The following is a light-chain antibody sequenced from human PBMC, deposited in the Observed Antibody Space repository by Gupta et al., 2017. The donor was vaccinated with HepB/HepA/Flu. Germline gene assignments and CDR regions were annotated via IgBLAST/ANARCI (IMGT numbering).Light chain of an antibody. CDR3: QQYGSSPPRFT. Sequence: TALTQSPGTLSLSPGERATLSCRASQSVSSSYLAWYQQKPGQAPRLLIYGASSRATGIPDRFSGSGSGTDFTLTISRLEPEDFAVYYCQQYGSSPPRFTFGPGTKVDIK. V-gene: IGKV3-20*01. CDR1: QSVSSSY. J-gene: IGKJ3*01. CDR2: GAS.